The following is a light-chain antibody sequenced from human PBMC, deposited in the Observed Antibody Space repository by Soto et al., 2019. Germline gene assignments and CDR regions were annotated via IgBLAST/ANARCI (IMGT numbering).Light chain of an antibody. Sequence: DIVLMQSPVTLSLSPGERATLFCRASQTMTRAYVAWYQQNPGQAPRLLIHGTSSGATGIPDRFSGSGSGTDFTLTINSLEPEDFAVYYCQHFGSSLRTFGQGTKVDIK. CDR1: QTMTRAY. CDR2: GTS. V-gene: IGKV3-20*01. J-gene: IGKJ1*01. CDR3: QHFGSSLRT.